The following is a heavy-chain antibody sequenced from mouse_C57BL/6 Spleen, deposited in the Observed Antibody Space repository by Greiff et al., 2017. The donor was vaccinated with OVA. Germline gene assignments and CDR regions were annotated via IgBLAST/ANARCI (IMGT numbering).Heavy chain of an antibody. CDR3: ARRTGTSWFAY. Sequence: VQLQQSGAELVKPGASVKLSCKASGYTFTSYWMQWVKQRPGQGLEWIGEIDPSDSYTNYNQKFKGKATLTVDTSSSTAYMQLSSLTSEDSAVYYCARRTGTSWFAYWGQGTLVTVSA. CDR2: IDPSDSYT. J-gene: IGHJ3*01. CDR1: GYTFTSYW. D-gene: IGHD4-1*01. V-gene: IGHV1-50*01.